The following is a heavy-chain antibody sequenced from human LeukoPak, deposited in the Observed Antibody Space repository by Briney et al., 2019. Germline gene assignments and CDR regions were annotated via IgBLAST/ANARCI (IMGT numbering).Heavy chain of an antibody. CDR3: ARGYYYDSSGYYADY. Sequence: PGGSLRLSCAASGFTFSSYWMSWVRQAPGKGLEWVANIKRDGSEKYYVDSVKGRFTISRDNAKNSLYLQMNSLRAEDTAVYYCARGYYYDSSGYYADYWGQGTLVTVSS. D-gene: IGHD3-22*01. J-gene: IGHJ4*02. CDR1: GFTFSSYW. V-gene: IGHV3-7*01. CDR2: IKRDGSEK.